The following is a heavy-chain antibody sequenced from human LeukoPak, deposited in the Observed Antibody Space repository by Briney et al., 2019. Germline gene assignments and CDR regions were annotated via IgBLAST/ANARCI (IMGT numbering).Heavy chain of an antibody. D-gene: IGHD6-13*01. CDR3: ARVEAAAPSLYYFDY. V-gene: IGHV3-21*01. CDR1: GFTFSSYS. CDR2: ISSSSSYI. Sequence: GGSLRLSCAASGFTFSSYSMNWVRQAPGKGLEWVSSISSSSSYIYYADSVKGRFTISRDNAKNSLYLQMNSLRAEDTAVYYCARVEAAAPSLYYFDYWGQGTLVTVFS. J-gene: IGHJ4*02.